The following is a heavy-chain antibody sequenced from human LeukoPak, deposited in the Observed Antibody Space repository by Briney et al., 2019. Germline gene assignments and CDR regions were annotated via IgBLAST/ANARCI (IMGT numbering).Heavy chain of an antibody. CDR1: GYSFTSYW. D-gene: IGHD6-19*01. J-gene: IGHJ4*02. Sequence: GESLKISCKGSGYSFTSYWIGWVRQMPGKGLEWMGIIYPDDSETTYSPSFQGQVTISVDKSISTAYLQWSGLKASDTAMYYCARPLKGSGWYFDYWGQGTLVTVFS. CDR3: ARPLKGSGWYFDY. V-gene: IGHV5-51*01. CDR2: IYPDDSET.